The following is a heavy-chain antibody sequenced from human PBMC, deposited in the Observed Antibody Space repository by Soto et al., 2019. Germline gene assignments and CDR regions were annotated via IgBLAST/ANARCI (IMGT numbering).Heavy chain of an antibody. J-gene: IGHJ5*02. CDR3: ARENAVSGDWFDP. V-gene: IGHV4-59*01. D-gene: IGHD2-8*01. Sequence: QVQLQESGPGLVKPSETLSLTCTVSGGSISRYYWSWIRQPPGKGLEWIGYIYYSGSTNYNPSLKGRVTISVDTSKNQFSLKLSSVTAADTAVHYCARENAVSGDWFDPWGQGTLVTVSS. CDR1: GGSISRYY. CDR2: IYYSGST.